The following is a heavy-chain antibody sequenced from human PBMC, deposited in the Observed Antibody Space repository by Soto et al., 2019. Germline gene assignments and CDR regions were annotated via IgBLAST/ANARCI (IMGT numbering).Heavy chain of an antibody. V-gene: IGHV3-23*03. D-gene: IGHD2-8*01. J-gene: IGHJ4*02. CDR3: AKNGDS. Sequence: GGSLRLSCAASGFAFSTYGMSWVRQAPGKVLEWVSGINRGGDSTYYADSVKGRFTITRDNSKNTMYLQMNSLRAEDTAMYYCAKNGDSWGQGTLVTVSS. CDR1: GFAFSTYG. CDR2: INRGGDST.